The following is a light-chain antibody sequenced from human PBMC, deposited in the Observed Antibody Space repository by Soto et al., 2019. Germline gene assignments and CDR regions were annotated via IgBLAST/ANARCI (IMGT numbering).Light chain of an antibody. CDR2: AAS. Sequence: IQLTQSPSSLSASVGDSFTITCRASQGFSRYLSWYQQKPGRAPKLLISAASTLQSGVPARFSGSGSGTDFTLSITSLQPEDFATYYCQQLNTYQVTFGGGTKVDIK. CDR3: QQLNTYQVT. CDR1: QGFSRY. V-gene: IGKV1-9*01. J-gene: IGKJ4*01.